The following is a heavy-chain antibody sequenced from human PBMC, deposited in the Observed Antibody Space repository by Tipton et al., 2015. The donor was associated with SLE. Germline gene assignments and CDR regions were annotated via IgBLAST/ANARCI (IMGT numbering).Heavy chain of an antibody. J-gene: IGHJ4*02. CDR2: MSYDGGNK. D-gene: IGHD3-3*01. Sequence: SLRLSCAASGFTFSGYAMHWVRQALGKGLEWVAVMSYDGGNKYYADSVKGRFTISRDNSKNTLYLQMNSLRTEDTAVYYCARDRRVQFLEWFLDYWGQGTLVTVSS. V-gene: IGHV3-30-3*01. CDR1: GFTFSGYA. CDR3: ARDRRVQFLEWFLDY.